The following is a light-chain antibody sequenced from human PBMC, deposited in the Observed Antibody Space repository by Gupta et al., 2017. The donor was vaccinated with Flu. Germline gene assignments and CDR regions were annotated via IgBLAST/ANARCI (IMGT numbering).Light chain of an antibody. Sequence: PSSLSASVGDRVTITCRASQTINLFLNWYQQKPGKGPQLLITSTSNVKTGVPARFSGSGSGTNFSLTISRLQPEDFATYYCRERDSLPMTFGGGTQVEIK. J-gene: IGKJ4*01. CDR3: RERDSLPMT. CDR2: STS. V-gene: IGKV1-39*01. CDR1: QTINLF.